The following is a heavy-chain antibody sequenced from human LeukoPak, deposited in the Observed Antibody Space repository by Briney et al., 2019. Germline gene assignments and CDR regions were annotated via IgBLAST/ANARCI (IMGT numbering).Heavy chain of an antibody. D-gene: IGHD2-15*01. CDR1: GYTFTGYY. CDR2: MNPNSGNT. CDR3: ARTDSLVADY. V-gene: IGHV1-8*02. Sequence: ASVKVSCKASGYTFTGYYMHWVRQATGQGLEWMGWMNPNSGNTGYAQKFQGRVTMTRNTSISTAYMELSSLRSEDTAVYYCARTDSLVADYWGQGTLVTVSS. J-gene: IGHJ4*02.